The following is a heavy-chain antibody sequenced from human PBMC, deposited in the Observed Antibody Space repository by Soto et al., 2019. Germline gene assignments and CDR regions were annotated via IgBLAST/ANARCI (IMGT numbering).Heavy chain of an antibody. Sequence: QVPLVQSGAEVKEPGASVTVSCRASGDRFTDYYMHWVRQAPGQGLEWMGWINPNSGVTKYAQKFQGLVTMTRDTSIRTVYMQLSRLGFDDTAIDYCARESGGATATLDYYFFYMDVWGTGTTVTVSS. CDR1: GDRFTDYY. V-gene: IGHV1-2*04. D-gene: IGHD5-12*01. CDR3: ARESGGATATLDYYFFYMDV. CDR2: INPNSGVT. J-gene: IGHJ6*03.